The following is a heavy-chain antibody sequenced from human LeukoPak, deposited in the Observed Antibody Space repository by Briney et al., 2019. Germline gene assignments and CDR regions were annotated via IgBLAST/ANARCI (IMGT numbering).Heavy chain of an antibody. CDR3: ASAGPDPYPFDY. CDR2: ISGSGGST. V-gene: IGHV3-23*01. Sequence: PGGSLRLSCAASGFTVSTNYMSWVRQAPGKGLEWVSAISGSGGSTYYADSVKGRFTISRDNSKNTLYLQMNSLRAEDTALYYCASAGPDPYPFDYWGQGTLVTVSS. D-gene: IGHD2-2*02. J-gene: IGHJ4*02. CDR1: GFTVSTNY.